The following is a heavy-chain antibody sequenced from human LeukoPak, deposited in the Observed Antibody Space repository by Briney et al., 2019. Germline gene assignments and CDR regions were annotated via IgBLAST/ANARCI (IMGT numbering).Heavy chain of an antibody. CDR3: AKRDTVLATGY. CDR2: IYYSGST. V-gene: IGHV4-30-4*01. Sequence: SQTLSLTCTVSGVSVSSGDNYWTWIRQPPGKGLEWIGYIYYSGSTYYNPSLMSRVSISIDTSKNQFSLRLSSVTAADTAVYYCAKRDTVLATGYWGQGTLVTVSS. CDR1: GVSVSSGDNY. D-gene: IGHD5-18*01. J-gene: IGHJ4*02.